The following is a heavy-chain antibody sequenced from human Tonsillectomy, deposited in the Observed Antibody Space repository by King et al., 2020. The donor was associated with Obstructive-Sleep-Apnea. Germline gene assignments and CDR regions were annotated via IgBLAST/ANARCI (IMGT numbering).Heavy chain of an antibody. D-gene: IGHD2-15*01. CDR1: GFTFSSYA. CDR2: ISYDGSNK. CDR3: ARDSRHIVVVVAAIVY. V-gene: IGHV3-30*04. Sequence: VQLVESGGGVVKPGRSLRLSCAASGFTFSSYAMHWVRQAPGKGLEWVAVISYDGSNKYYADSVKGRFTISRDNSKNTLYLQMNSLRAEDTAVYYCARDSRHIVVVVAAIVYWGQGTLVTVSS. J-gene: IGHJ4*02.